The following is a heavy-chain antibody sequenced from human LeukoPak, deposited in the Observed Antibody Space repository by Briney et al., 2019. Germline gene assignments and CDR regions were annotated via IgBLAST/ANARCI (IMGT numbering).Heavy chain of an antibody. J-gene: IGHJ4*02. Sequence: PSETLSLTCAVYGGSFSGYYWSWIRQPPGKGLEWIGSIYHSGSTYYNPSLKSRVTISVDTSKNQFSLKLSSVTAADTAVYFCARVGLGYDSSGFYYYWGQGTLVTVSS. CDR2: IYHSGST. D-gene: IGHD3-22*01. CDR3: ARVGLGYDSSGFYYY. CDR1: GGSFSGYY. V-gene: IGHV4-34*01.